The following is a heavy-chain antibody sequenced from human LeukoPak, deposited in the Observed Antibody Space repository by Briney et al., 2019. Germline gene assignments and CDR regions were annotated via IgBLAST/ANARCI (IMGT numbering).Heavy chain of an antibody. CDR2: ISHDGTNT. CDR1: GITFSNSA. Sequence: PGGSLRLSCAASGITFSNSAMHWVRQAPGMGLEWVAVISHDGTNTYYADSVKGRFTISRDNSRNTLYLQMNSLRAEDTALYYCAKLGCTGTICYANYWGQGTLVTVSS. V-gene: IGHV3-30-3*01. J-gene: IGHJ4*02. CDR3: AKLGCTGTICYANY. D-gene: IGHD2-2*01.